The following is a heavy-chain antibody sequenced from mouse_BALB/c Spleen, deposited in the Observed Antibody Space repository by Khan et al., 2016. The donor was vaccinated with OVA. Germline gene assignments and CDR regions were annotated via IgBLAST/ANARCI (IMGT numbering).Heavy chain of an antibody. CDR3: ARNGESDYVED. CDR1: GFSLTSYG. J-gene: IGHJ2*01. Sequence: VQLQESGPGLVAPSQSLSITCTVSGFSLTSYGIHWVRQPPGKGLEWLGIIWAGGSTNYNSALMSRLSISKDNSRSQVFLKMNSLQTDDTAMYFRARNGESDYVEDWGKGTTQTGSS. V-gene: IGHV2-9*02. CDR2: IWAGGST.